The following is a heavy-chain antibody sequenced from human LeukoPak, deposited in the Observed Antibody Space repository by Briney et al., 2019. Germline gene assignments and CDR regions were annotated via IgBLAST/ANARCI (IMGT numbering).Heavy chain of an antibody. CDR1: GYTFTGYY. Sequence: GASVKVSCKASGYTFTGYYMHWVRQAPGQGLEWMGWINPNSGGTNYAQKFQGRVTMTRDTSISTAYMELSRLRSDDTAVYYCARGRLRARFWFDPWGQGTLVTVSS. D-gene: IGHD6-25*01. V-gene: IGHV1-2*02. CDR2: INPNSGGT. CDR3: ARGRLRARFWFDP. J-gene: IGHJ5*02.